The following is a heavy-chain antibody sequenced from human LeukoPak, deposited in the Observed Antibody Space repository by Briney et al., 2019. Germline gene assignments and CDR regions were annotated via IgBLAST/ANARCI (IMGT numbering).Heavy chain of an antibody. Sequence: GGSLRLSCAASGFTLSTYWMTWVRQAPGKGLEWGANIKQDGSERFYADSVKGRFSISRDNAKNSLFLQMNSLRAEDTAVYYCAKLKGERSLFEYWGQGTLVTVSS. J-gene: IGHJ4*02. D-gene: IGHD1-1*01. CDR3: AKLKGERSLFEY. CDR1: GFTLSTYW. V-gene: IGHV3-7*02. CDR2: IKQDGSER.